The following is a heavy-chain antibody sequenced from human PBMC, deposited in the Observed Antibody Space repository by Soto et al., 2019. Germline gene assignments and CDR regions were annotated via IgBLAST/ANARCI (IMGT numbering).Heavy chain of an antibody. Sequence: QVQLQQWGAGLLKPSETLSLTCAVYGGSFSGYHYTWIRQPPGKGLEWIGEVHHDGGINYNPSLASRATIPADASKKQFSLRLRSATAADTAVYYCSRGYGEQWPTSDYWGQGTLGTVSS. D-gene: IGHD6-19*01. CDR2: VHHDGGI. CDR1: GGSFSGYH. CDR3: SRGYGEQWPTSDY. J-gene: IGHJ4*02. V-gene: IGHV4-34*02.